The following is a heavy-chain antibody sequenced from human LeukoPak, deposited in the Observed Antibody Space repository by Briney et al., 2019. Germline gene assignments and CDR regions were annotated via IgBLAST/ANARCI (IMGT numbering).Heavy chain of an antibody. Sequence: ASVKVSCKASGYTFTSYYMHWLRQAPGQGLEWMGIINPSGGSTSFAQKFQGRVTMTRDMSAGTVYMERSSLRSEDTAVYYCARDAVAGTIGYWGQGTLVTVSS. D-gene: IGHD6-19*01. CDR3: ARDAVAGTIGY. J-gene: IGHJ4*02. CDR2: INPSGGST. V-gene: IGHV1-46*01. CDR1: GYTFTSYY.